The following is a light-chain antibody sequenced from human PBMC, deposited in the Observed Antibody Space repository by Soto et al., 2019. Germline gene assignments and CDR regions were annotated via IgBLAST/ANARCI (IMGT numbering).Light chain of an antibody. V-gene: IGLV2-14*01. CDR3: SSYTSSSTLV. Sequence: QSALTQPASMSGSPGQSITISCTGTSSDVGGYNYVSWYQQHPVKAPKLMIYEVSNRPSGVSNRFSGSKSANTASLTISGLQAEDEADYYCSSYTSSSTLVFGTGTKLTVL. CDR2: EVS. J-gene: IGLJ1*01. CDR1: SSDVGGYNY.